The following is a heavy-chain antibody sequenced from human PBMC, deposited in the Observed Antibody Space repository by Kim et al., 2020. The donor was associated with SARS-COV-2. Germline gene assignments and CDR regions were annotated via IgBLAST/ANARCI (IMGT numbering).Heavy chain of an antibody. CDR2: INHSGST. Sequence: SETLSLTCAVYGGSFSGYYWSWIRQPPGKGLEWIGEINHSGSTNYNPSLKSRVTISVDTSKNQFSLKLSSVTAADTAVYYCARGKHIVVAGFDPWGQGTLVTVSS. D-gene: IGHD2-2*01. CDR1: GGSFSGYY. J-gene: IGHJ5*02. CDR3: ARGKHIVVAGFDP. V-gene: IGHV4-34*01.